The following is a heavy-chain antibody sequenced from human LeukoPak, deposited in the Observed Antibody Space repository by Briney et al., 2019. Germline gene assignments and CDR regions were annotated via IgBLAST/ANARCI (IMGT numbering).Heavy chain of an antibody. J-gene: IGHJ4*02. D-gene: IGHD5-18*01. V-gene: IGHV4-59*12. CDR3: ARDICGYNYGCFDS. Sequence: SETLSLTCTVSGGSISSYYWSWIRQPPGKGLEWVGYIYYSGSTNYNPSLKSRVTISVDTSKNQFSLKLSSVTAADTAVYYCARDICGYNYGCFDSWGQGTLVTVSS. CDR1: GGSISSYY. CDR2: IYYSGST.